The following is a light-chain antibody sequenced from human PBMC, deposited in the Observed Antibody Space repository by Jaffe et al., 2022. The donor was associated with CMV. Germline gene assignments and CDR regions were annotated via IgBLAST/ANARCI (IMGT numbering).Light chain of an antibody. J-gene: IGLJ3*02. CDR2: DVS. Sequence: QSALTQPASVSGSPGQSISIPCTGTSSDVGGYDYVSWYQQRPGEAPKLMIYDVSSRPSGVSDRFSGSKYANTASLTISGLQAEDEAHYYCSSYASGDTWVFGGGTKVTVL. CDR3: SSYASGDTWV. CDR1: SSDVGGYDY. V-gene: IGLV2-14*03.